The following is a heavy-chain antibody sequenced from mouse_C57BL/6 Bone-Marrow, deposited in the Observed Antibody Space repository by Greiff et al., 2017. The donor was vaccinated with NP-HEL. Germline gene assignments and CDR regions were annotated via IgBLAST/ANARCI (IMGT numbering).Heavy chain of an antibody. CDR1: GFSLTSYG. J-gene: IGHJ2*01. Sequence: QVQLKEPGPGLVQPSQSLSITCTVSGFSLTSYGVHWVRQSPGKGLEWLGVIWSGGSTAYNAAFISRLSISKDNSKSQVFFKMNSLQADDTAIYDCASYYYAVADYWGQGTTLTVSS. CDR2: IWSGGST. D-gene: IGHD1-1*01. V-gene: IGHV2-2*01. CDR3: ASYYYAVADY.